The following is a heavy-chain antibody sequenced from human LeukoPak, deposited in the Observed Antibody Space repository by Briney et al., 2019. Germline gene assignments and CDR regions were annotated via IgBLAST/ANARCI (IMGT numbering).Heavy chain of an antibody. CDR1: GGSISSSNW. Sequence: SETLSLTCAVSGGSISSSNWWCWVRQPPGKGLEWIGEIYHSGSTNYNPSLKSRVTISVDKSKNQFSLKLSSVTAADTAVYYCANTGRSRYSSSWYYTYWGQGTLVTVSS. D-gene: IGHD6-13*01. CDR3: ANTGRSRYSSSWYYTY. CDR2: IYHSGST. V-gene: IGHV4-4*02. J-gene: IGHJ4*02.